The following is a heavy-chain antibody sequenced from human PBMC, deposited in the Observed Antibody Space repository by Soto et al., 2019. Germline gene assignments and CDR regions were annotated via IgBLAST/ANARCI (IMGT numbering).Heavy chain of an antibody. CDR3: ARIYGGYYFDY. J-gene: IGHJ4*02. CDR1: GASISSSSYY. Sequence: QLQLQESGPGLVKPSETLSLTCTVSGASISSSSYYWGWIRQPPGKGLEWIGTIYYSGSTYYHPSLKSRVTISVDTSKNQFSLKLRSVTAADTAVYYCARIYGGYYFDYWGQGTLVTVSS. CDR2: IYYSGST. D-gene: IGHD4-17*01. V-gene: IGHV4-39*01.